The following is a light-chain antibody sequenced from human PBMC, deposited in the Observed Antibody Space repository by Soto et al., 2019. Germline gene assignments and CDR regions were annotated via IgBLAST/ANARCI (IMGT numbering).Light chain of an antibody. Sequence: DIQMTQSPSSLSASVGDRATITCRASLTIGDSLSWFQQKAGKPPTLLIYGASALQSGVPARFSGSGSGTDFTLTISNMQREDFATYYCLQTYNLPRTFGQGTKVDIK. CDR3: LQTYNLPRT. CDR2: GAS. V-gene: IGKV1-39*01. CDR1: LTIGDS. J-gene: IGKJ1*01.